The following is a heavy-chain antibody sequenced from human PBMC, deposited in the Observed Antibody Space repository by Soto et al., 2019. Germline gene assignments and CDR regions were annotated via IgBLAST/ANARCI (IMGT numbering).Heavy chain of an antibody. CDR3: ATSNWFDP. CDR2: IYYSGST. V-gene: IGHV4-39*01. CDR1: GGSISSSSYY. Sequence: QLQLQESGPGLVKPSETLSLTCTVSGGSISSSSYYWGWIRQPPGKGLEWIGIIYYSGSTYYNPSLXRXVXXAVDTSKNQFSLKLSSVSATDTAVYYCATSNWFDPWGQGTLVTVSS. J-gene: IGHJ5*02.